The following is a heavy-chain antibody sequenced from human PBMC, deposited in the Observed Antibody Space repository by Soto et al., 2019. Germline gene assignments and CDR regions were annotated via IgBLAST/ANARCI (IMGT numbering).Heavy chain of an antibody. CDR3: ARGATDDNWFDP. Sequence: ASVKVSCKASGGTFSSYTISWVRQAPGQGLEWMGWISTYNGNTNYAQKLQGRVTMTTDTSTSTAYMELRSLRSDDTAVYYCARGATDDNWFDPWGQGTLVTVSS. CDR2: ISTYNGNT. CDR1: GGTFSSYT. J-gene: IGHJ5*02. V-gene: IGHV1-18*01. D-gene: IGHD1-26*01.